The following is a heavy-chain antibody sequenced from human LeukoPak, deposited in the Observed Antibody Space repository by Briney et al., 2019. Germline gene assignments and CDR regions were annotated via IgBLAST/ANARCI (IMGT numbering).Heavy chain of an antibody. V-gene: IGHV4-59*01. CDR3: AREGRQDYVYFDY. CDR1: GDSISSYH. J-gene: IGHJ4*02. CDR2: INYSGNT. D-gene: IGHD4-17*01. Sequence: SETLSLTCTVSGDSISSYHWNWIRQPAGKGLEWIGYINYSGNTNYNPSLKSRVTISVDTSKNQFSLRLSSVTAADTAVYYCAREGRQDYVYFDYWGQGTLVTVSS.